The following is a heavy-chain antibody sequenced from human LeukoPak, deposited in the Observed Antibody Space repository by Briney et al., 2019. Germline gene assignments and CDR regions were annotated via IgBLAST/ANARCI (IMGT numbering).Heavy chain of an antibody. V-gene: IGHV1-2*02. CDR3: ARASWSIVGGPGDI. J-gene: IGHJ3*02. CDR1: VYTFTGYY. D-gene: IGHD1-26*01. CDR2: INPNSGGT. Sequence: VASVKVSCKASVYTFTGYYMHWVRQAPGQGLEWMGWINPNSGGTNYAQKFQGRVTMTRDTSISTAYMELSRLRSDDTAVYYCARASWSIVGGPGDIWGQGTMVTVSS.